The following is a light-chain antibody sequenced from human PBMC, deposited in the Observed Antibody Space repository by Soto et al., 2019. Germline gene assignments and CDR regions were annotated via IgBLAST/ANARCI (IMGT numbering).Light chain of an antibody. CDR3: SSHGVTNTAHVV. V-gene: IGLV2-8*01. CDR1: SSDVGGYNY. Sequence: QSALTQPPSASGSPGQSVTISCTGTSSDVGGYNYVTWFQHHPGKAPKLMIYEVSKRPSGVPDRFSGSKSGNTASLTVSGLQAEDEAEYYCSSHGVTNTAHVVFGGGTKVTVL. J-gene: IGLJ2*01. CDR2: EVS.